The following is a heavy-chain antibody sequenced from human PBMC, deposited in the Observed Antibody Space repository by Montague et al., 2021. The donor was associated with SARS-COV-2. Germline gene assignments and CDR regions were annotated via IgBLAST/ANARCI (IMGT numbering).Heavy chain of an antibody. Sequence: SETLSLTCTVSGDSIHSSDCYWGWLPRPKGKGLEWVASVYYGTTNYTPPLKRGAILSEGTTTNLFSLVFSVVTAAGTAVYFCARLGDMALTPPVHWGQGTWVTVSS. V-gene: IGHV4-39*07. D-gene: IGHD3-16*01. CDR3: ARLGDMALTPPVH. J-gene: IGHJ4*02. CDR1: GDSIHSSDCY. CDR2: VYYGTT.